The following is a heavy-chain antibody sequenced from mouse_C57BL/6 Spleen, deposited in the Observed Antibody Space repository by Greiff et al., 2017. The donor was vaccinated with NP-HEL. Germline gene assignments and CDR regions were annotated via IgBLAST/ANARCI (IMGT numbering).Heavy chain of an antibody. CDR1: GYSITSDY. J-gene: IGHJ4*01. D-gene: IGHD3-2*02. CDR2: ISYSGST. Sequence: DVKLQESGPGLAKPSQTLSLTCSVTGYSITSDYWNWIRKFPGNKLEYMGYISYSGSTYYNPSLKSRISITRDTSKNQYYLQLNSVTTEDTATYYCARGSSGYLYAMDYWGQGTSVTVSS. CDR3: ARGSSGYLYAMDY. V-gene: IGHV3-8*01.